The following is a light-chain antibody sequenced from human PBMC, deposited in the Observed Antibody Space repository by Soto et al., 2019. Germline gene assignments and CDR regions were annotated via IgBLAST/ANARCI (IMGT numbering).Light chain of an antibody. V-gene: IGLV7-43*01. CDR1: TGAVTSGYY. Sequence: QAVVTQEPSLTVSPGGTVTLTCASSTGAVTSGYYPNWFQQKAGQAPRVLIYSTSNKHSWTPARFSGSLLGGNAALTLSGVQPQDEAEYYCLLVYGDAWVFGGGTKVTVL. CDR3: LLVYGDAWV. CDR2: STS. J-gene: IGLJ3*02.